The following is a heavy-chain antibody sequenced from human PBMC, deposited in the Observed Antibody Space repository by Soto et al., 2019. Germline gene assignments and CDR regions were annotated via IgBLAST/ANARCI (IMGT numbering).Heavy chain of an antibody. CDR2: INPNSGGT. CDR3: ASAADTGTAYLDF. CDR1: GDTVSGFY. V-gene: IGHV1-2*02. Sequence: ASGKVSGRASGDTVSGFYMHWVRQGPGQGLEWMGWINPNSGGTKSAETFQGRVTLTRDTSISTAHIELSRLTPDDTAAYYGASAADTGTAYLDFQGQRTKVTV. J-gene: IGHJ4*02. D-gene: IGHD6-13*01.